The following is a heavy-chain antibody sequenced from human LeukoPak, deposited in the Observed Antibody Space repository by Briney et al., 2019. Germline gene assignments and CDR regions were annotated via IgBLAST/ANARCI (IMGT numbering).Heavy chain of an antibody. CDR2: INPNSGGT. CDR3: ARAGLWLQYYFDY. V-gene: IGHV1-2*02. Sequence: ASVKVSCKASGYTFTSYYMHWVRQAPGQGLEWMGWINPNSGGTNYAQKLQGRVTMTRDTSISTAYMELSRLRSDDTAVYYCARAGLWLQYYFDYWGQGTLVTVSS. D-gene: IGHD5-18*01. J-gene: IGHJ4*02. CDR1: GYTFTSYY.